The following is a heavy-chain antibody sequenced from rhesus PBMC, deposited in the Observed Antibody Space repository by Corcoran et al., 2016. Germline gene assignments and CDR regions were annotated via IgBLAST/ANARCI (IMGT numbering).Heavy chain of an antibody. Sequence: QVQLQESGPGLVKPSETLSLTCAVSGGSISSSNWWSWTRQPPGKGREWIWYISGISGSTYYNPSIKSRVTISKDTSKNQFSLKLSSVTAADTAVYYCARGATARRYYFDYWGQGVLVTVSS. CDR1: GGSISSSNW. CDR3: ARGATARRYYFDY. V-gene: IGHV4S19*01. D-gene: IGHD5-36*01. CDR2: ISGISGST. J-gene: IGHJ4*01.